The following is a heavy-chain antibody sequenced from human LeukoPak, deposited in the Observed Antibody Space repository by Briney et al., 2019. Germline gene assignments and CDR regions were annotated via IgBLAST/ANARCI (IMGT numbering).Heavy chain of an antibody. V-gene: IGHV4-31*03. Sequence: SEILSLTCTVSGGSISSGGYYWSWIRQHPGKGLEWIGYIYYSGSTYYNPSLKSRVTISVDTSKNQFSLKLSSVTAADTAVYYCARSEGYCSSTSCLFDPWGQGTLVTVSS. J-gene: IGHJ5*02. D-gene: IGHD2-2*01. CDR3: ARSEGYCSSTSCLFDP. CDR1: GGSISSGGYY. CDR2: IYYSGST.